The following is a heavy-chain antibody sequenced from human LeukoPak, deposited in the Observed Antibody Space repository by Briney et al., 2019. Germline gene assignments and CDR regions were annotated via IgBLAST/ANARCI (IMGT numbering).Heavy chain of an antibody. CDR3: AKAATYYYDSSGYAFDI. V-gene: IGHV3-74*01. CDR1: GFTCSNYW. Sequence: GGSLRLSCAASGFTCSNYWMHWVRQTPGKGLVWVSRINSDASVTTYADSVKGRSTISRDNAKNTLYLQMNSLRAEDTAVYYCAKAATYYYDSSGYAFDIWGQGTMVTVSS. CDR2: INSDASVT. D-gene: IGHD3-22*01. J-gene: IGHJ3*02.